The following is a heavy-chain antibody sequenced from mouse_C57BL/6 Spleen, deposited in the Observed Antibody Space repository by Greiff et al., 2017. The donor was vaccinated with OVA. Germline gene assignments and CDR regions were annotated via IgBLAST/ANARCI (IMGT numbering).Heavy chain of an antibody. V-gene: IGHV3-6*01. CDR3: ARVGGYDDPLDY. Sequence: EVKLMESGPGLVKPSQSLSLTCSVTGYSITSGYYWNWIRQFPGNKLEWMGYISYDGSNNYNPSLKNRISITRDTSKNQFFLKLNSVTTEDTATYYCARVGGYDDPLDYWGQGTTLTVSS. J-gene: IGHJ2*01. CDR2: ISYDGSN. CDR1: GYSITSGYY. D-gene: IGHD2-2*01.